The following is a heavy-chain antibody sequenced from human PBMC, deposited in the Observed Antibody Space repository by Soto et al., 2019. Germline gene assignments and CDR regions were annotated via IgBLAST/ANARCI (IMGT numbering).Heavy chain of an antibody. CDR1: GFTFSSYG. J-gene: IGHJ2*01. Sequence: QVQLVESGGGVVQPGRSLRLSCAASGFTFSSYGMHWVRQAPGKGLEWVAVIWYDGSNKYYADSVKGRFTISRDNSKNTLYLQMNSLRAEDTAVYYCARDCGGDCYSGDWYFELWGRGTLVTVSS. V-gene: IGHV3-33*01. D-gene: IGHD2-21*02. CDR3: ARDCGGDCYSGDWYFEL. CDR2: IWYDGSNK.